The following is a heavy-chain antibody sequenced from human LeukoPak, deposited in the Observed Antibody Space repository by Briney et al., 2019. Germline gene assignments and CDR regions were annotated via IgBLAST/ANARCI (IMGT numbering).Heavy chain of an antibody. Sequence: GASVKVSCKASGGTFSSYAISWVRQAPGQGLEWMGGIIPIFGTANYAQKFQGRVTITADESTSTAYMELSSLRSEDTAVYYCAKGSEKHHYMDVWGKGTTVTVSS. J-gene: IGHJ6*03. CDR1: GGTFSSYA. V-gene: IGHV1-69*13. CDR3: AKGSEKHHYMDV. D-gene: IGHD5-24*01. CDR2: IIPIFGTA.